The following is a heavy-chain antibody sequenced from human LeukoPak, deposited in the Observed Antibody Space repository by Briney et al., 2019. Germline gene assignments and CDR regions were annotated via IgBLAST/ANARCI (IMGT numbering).Heavy chain of an antibody. CDR3: ARDSSGYYHWFDP. CDR1: GGSISSYY. CDR2: IYYSGST. J-gene: IGHJ5*02. V-gene: IGHV4-59*01. Sequence: SETLSLTCTVSGGSISSYYWSWIRQPAGKGLEWIGYIYYSGSTNYNPSLKSRVTISVDTSKNQFSLKLTSVTAADTAVYYCARDSSGYYHWFDPWGQGTLVTVSS. D-gene: IGHD3-22*01.